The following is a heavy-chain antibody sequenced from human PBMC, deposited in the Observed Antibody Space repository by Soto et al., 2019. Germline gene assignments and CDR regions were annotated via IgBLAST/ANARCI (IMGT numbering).Heavy chain of an antibody. Sequence: PGGSLRLSCAASGFTFDDYAMHWVRQAPGKGLEWVSGISWNSGSIGYADSVKGRFTISRDNAKNSLYLQMNSLRAEDTALYYCAKARTVTTGVGYFDYWGQGTLVTVLL. V-gene: IGHV3-9*01. D-gene: IGHD4-17*01. CDR1: GFTFDDYA. J-gene: IGHJ4*02. CDR2: ISWNSGSI. CDR3: AKARTVTTGVGYFDY.